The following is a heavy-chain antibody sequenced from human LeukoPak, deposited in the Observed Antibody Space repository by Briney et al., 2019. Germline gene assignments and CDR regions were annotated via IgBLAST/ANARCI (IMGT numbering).Heavy chain of an antibody. CDR2: INPNSGGT. Sequence: ASVKVSCKASGYTFTDYYMHWVRQAPGQGLEWMGWINPNSGGTNYAQKFQVRVTMTRDTSISTAYMELSSLRSDDTAVYYCARAEYTSKLDYWGQGALVTVSS. D-gene: IGHD6-13*01. J-gene: IGHJ4*02. CDR1: GYTFTDYY. CDR3: ARAEYTSKLDY. V-gene: IGHV1-2*02.